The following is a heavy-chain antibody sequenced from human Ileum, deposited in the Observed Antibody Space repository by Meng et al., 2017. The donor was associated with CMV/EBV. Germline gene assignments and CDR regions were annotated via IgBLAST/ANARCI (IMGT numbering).Heavy chain of an antibody. Sequence: MNWVRQAPGKGLEWVSGISNSGGSTYYADSVKGRFIISRDNSKKTLHLQINSLRAEDTAVYFCAKVPSIPNSSGYYYAKFYYGMDVWGQGTTVTVSS. CDR3: AKVPSIPNSSGYYYAKFYYGMDV. V-gene: IGHV3-23*01. J-gene: IGHJ6*02. D-gene: IGHD3-22*01. CDR2: ISNSGGST.